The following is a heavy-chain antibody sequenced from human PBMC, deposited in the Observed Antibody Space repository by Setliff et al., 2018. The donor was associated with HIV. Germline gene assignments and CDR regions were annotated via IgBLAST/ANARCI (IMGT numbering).Heavy chain of an antibody. CDR2: IYYSGDT. D-gene: IGHD6-19*01. CDR1: GVSISNGVYF. V-gene: IGHV4-31*03. J-gene: IGHJ3*02. Sequence: SETLSLTCSVSGVSISNGVYFWSWLRQHPGKGLEWVGYIYYSGDTYYNPSLKSRVTISVDTSENRFSLTLNSVTAADTAVYYCATEMAAIRQDAFDIWGRGTRVTVSS. CDR3: ATEMAAIRQDAFDI.